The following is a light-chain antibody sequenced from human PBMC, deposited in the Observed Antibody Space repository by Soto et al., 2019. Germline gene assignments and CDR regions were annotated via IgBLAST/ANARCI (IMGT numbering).Light chain of an antibody. CDR3: QQFEKWPFT. CDR2: AAS. J-gene: IGKJ2*01. V-gene: IGKV3-15*01. CDR1: QSVSRN. Sequence: EIVMTQSPGTLSVSLGERVTLSCRASQSVSRNLAWYQQRPGQVPRLLFYAASTRATDVPGTFSGSGSGTEFTLTISSLQSEDFTVYYCQQFEKWPFTFGQVTKLEIK.